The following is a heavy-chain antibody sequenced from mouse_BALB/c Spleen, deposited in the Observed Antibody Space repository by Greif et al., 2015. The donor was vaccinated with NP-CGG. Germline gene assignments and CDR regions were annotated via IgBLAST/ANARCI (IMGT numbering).Heavy chain of an antibody. V-gene: IGHV1-26*01. CDR2: VNPNNGGT. J-gene: IGHJ2*01. CDR1: GYSFTGYY. Sequence: EVKLMESGPDLVKPGASVKISCKASGYSFTGYYMHWVKQSHGKSLEWIGRVNPNNGGTSYNQKFKGKAILTVDKSSSTAYMELRSLTSEDSAVYYCASRYDGYYVLDYWGQGTTLTVSS. CDR3: ASRYDGYYVLDY. D-gene: IGHD2-3*01.